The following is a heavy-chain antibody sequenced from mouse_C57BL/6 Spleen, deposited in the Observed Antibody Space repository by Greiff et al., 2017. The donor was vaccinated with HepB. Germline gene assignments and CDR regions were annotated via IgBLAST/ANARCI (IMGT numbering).Heavy chain of an antibody. CDR3: ARKGHGYFDY. CDR1: GFTFSDYY. D-gene: IGHD3-3*01. J-gene: IGHJ2*01. V-gene: IGHV5-16*01. CDR2: INYDGSST. Sequence: EVQLVESEGGLVQPGSSMKLSCTASGFTFSDYYMAWVRQVPEKGLEWVANINYDGSSTYYLDSLQSRFIISRDNAKNILYLQMSSLKSEDTATYYCARKGHGYFDYWGQGTTLTVSS.